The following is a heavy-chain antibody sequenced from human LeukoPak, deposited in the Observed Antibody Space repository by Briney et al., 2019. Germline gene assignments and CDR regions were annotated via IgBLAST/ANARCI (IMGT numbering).Heavy chain of an antibody. CDR2: ISGSGGST. CDR3: AKAAVLVVPAARLDY. J-gene: IGHJ4*02. D-gene: IGHD2-2*01. V-gene: IGHV3-23*01. CDR1: GFTFSSYA. Sequence: GGSLRLSCAASGFTFSSYAMRWVRQAPGKGLEWVSAISGSGGSTYYADSVKGRFTIFRDNSKNTLYLQMNSLRAEDTAVYYCAKAAVLVVPAARLDYWGQGTLVTVSS.